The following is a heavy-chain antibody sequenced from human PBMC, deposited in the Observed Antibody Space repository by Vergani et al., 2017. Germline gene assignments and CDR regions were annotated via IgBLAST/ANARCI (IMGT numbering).Heavy chain of an antibody. CDR3: ASGFSRKNFDEI. D-gene: IGHD2/OR15-2a*01. J-gene: IGHJ3*02. CDR2: ITYNGGST. V-gene: IGHV3-64*01. Sequence: EVQLVESGGGLVQPGGSLRLSCAASGFTFSSYAMNWVRQAPGKGLEYVSAITYNGGSTYYANSVKGRFTVSRDNSKNTLFLQMDSLGPEDTAVYYCASGFSRKNFDEIWGQGTKVIVSS. CDR1: GFTFSSYA.